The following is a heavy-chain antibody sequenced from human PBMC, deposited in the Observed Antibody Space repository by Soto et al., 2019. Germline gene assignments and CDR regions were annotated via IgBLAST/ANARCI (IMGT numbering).Heavy chain of an antibody. CDR1: GFPFTSSG. CDR2: ISYDGSDK. D-gene: IGHD3-10*01. Sequence: QVQLVESGGGVVQPGRSLRLSCAGSGFPFTSSGMHWVREGPDKGLEWAAVISYDGSDKYYADSVKGRFTISRDNSKNMLYLQMNSLRPEDTALYYCVGGQYYFDYRGQGTLVIVSS. J-gene: IGHJ4*02. V-gene: IGHV3-30*03. CDR3: VGGQYYFDY.